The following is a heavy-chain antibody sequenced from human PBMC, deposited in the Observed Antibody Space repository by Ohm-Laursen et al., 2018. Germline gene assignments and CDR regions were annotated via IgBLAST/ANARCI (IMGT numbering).Heavy chain of an antibody. CDR3: ARDSSSSSYYGMDV. CDR1: GFTFSSYE. D-gene: IGHD6-6*01. J-gene: IGHJ6*02. V-gene: IGHV3-48*03. Sequence: SLRLSCSASGFTFSSYEMNWVRQAPGKGLEWVSYISSSGSTIYYADSVKGRFTISRDNAKNTLYLQMNSLRAEDTAVYYCARDSSSSSYYGMDVWGQGTTVTVSS. CDR2: ISSSGSTI.